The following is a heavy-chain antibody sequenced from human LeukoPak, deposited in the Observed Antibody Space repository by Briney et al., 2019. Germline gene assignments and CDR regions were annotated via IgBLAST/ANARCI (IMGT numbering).Heavy chain of an antibody. Sequence: SETLSLTCAVYGGSFSGYYWSWIRQPPGKGLEWIGEINHSGSINYNPSLKSRVTISVDTSKNQFSLKLSSVTAADTAVYYCARMISSDWYYDYWGQGTLVTVS. CDR1: GGSFSGYY. CDR2: INHSGSI. V-gene: IGHV4-34*01. J-gene: IGHJ4*02. CDR3: ARMISSDWYYDY. D-gene: IGHD6-19*01.